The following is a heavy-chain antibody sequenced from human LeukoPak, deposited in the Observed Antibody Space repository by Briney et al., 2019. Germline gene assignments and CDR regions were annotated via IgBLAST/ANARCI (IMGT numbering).Heavy chain of an antibody. D-gene: IGHD6-19*01. Sequence: SETLSLTCAVYGGSFSGYYWSWIRQPPGKGLEWIGEINHSGSTNYNPSLKSRVTISVDTSKNQFSLKLSSVTAADTAVYYCARGRPSSGWQIYNWFDPWGQGTLVTVSS. J-gene: IGHJ5*02. CDR3: ARGRPSSGWQIYNWFDP. V-gene: IGHV4-34*01. CDR1: GGSFSGYY. CDR2: INHSGST.